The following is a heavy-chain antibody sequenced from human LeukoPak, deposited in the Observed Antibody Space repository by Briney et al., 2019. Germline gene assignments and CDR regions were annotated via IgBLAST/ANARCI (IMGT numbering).Heavy chain of an antibody. Sequence: GGTLRLSCAASGFTFSSYSMNWVRQAPGKGLEWVSSISSSSSYIYYADSVKGRFTISRDNAKNSLYLQMNSLRAEDTAVYYCARGNHYYDSSGIFDYWGQGTLVTVSS. V-gene: IGHV3-21*01. D-gene: IGHD3-22*01. CDR1: GFTFSSYS. J-gene: IGHJ4*02. CDR3: ARGNHYYDSSGIFDY. CDR2: ISSSSSYI.